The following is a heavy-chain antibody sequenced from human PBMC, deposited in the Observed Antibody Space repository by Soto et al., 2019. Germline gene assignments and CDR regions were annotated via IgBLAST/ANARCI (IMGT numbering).Heavy chain of an antibody. CDR2: IYHSGST. Sequence: QLQLQESGSGLVKPSQTLSLTCAVSGGSISSGGYSWSWIRQPPGKGLEWIGYIYHSGSTYYNPSLKSRVTISVDRSKNQFYLKLSAVSAGDTAVYYCARGYSSGYYRYWYFDLWGRGTLVTVSS. D-gene: IGHD3-22*01. CDR3: ARGYSSGYYRYWYFDL. CDR1: GGSISSGGYS. V-gene: IGHV4-30-2*01. J-gene: IGHJ2*01.